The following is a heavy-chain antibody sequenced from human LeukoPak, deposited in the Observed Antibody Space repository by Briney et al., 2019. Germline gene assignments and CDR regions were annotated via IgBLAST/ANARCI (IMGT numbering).Heavy chain of an antibody. D-gene: IGHD2/OR15-2a*01. CDR1: GYSFSIYW. J-gene: IGHJ4*02. CDR3: ARHSCNSCYSEY. CDR2: IYPGDSDS. V-gene: IGHV5-51*01. Sequence: GESLKISCKGSGYSFSIYWIAWVRQLPGKGLEWMGIIYPGDSDSTHSPSFQGQVTISADKSISTAYLEWSTLKASDTAIYYCARHSCNSCYSEYWGQGTLVTVSS.